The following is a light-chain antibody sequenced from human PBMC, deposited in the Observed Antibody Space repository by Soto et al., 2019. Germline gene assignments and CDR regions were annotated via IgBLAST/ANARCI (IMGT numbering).Light chain of an antibody. CDR3: SSYTSSSTLYV. Sequence: QSALTQPASVSGSPGQSITISCTGTSSDVGGYNYVSWYQQHPGKATKLMIYDVSNRPSGVSNRFSCSKSGNTASLTISGLQAEDEADYYCSSYTSSSTLYVFGTGTKVTVL. J-gene: IGLJ1*01. CDR2: DVS. V-gene: IGLV2-14*01. CDR1: SSDVGGYNY.